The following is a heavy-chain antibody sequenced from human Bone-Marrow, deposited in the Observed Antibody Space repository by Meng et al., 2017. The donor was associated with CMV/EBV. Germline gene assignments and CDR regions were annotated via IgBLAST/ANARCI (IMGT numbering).Heavy chain of an antibody. CDR3: AKDVVVVPRGYGMDV. CDR1: GFTFSSYD. D-gene: IGHD2-2*01. CDR2: ISGRGGST. J-gene: IGHJ6*02. Sequence: GESLKISCAACGFTFSSYDMHWVRQAPGRGLEWVSAISGRGGSTYYADSVKGRFTLSRDNSKNTLYLQMNSLRAEDTAVYYCAKDVVVVPRGYGMDVWGQGTTVTVSS. V-gene: IGHV3-23*01.